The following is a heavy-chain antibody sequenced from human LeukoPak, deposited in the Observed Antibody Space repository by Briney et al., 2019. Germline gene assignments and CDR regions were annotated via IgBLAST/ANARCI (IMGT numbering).Heavy chain of an antibody. V-gene: IGHV4-39*01. CDR2: IYYSGST. D-gene: IGHD2-2*01. J-gene: IGHJ4*02. Sequence: SETLSLTCTVSGGSISSSSYYWGWIRQPPGKGLEWIGSIYYSGSTYYNPSLKSRVTISVDTSKNQFSLKLSSVTAADTAVYYCARVGADCSSTSCPPDYWGQGTLVTVSS. CDR1: GGSISSSSYY. CDR3: ARVGADCSSTSCPPDY.